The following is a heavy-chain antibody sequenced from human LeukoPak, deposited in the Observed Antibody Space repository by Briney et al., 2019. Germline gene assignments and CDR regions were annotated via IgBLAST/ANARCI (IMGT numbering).Heavy chain of an antibody. J-gene: IGHJ1*01. Sequence: ASVKASCKASGYTFTSYYMHWVRQAPGQGLEWMGKINPSGGSTSYAQKFQGRVTMTRDTSTSTVYMELSSLRSEDTAVYYCARAVGGYHFQHWGQGTLVTVSS. CDR2: INPSGGST. CDR1: GYTFTSYY. D-gene: IGHD1-26*01. V-gene: IGHV1-46*01. CDR3: ARAVGGYHFQH.